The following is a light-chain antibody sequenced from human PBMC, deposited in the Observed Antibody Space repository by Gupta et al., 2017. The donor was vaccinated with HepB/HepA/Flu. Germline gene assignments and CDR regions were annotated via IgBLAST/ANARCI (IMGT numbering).Light chain of an antibody. CDR2: AAS. V-gene: IGKV1-39*01. Sequence: DIQMTQSPSSLSASVGDRVTITCRASQSISSYLNWYQQKPGKAPKLLIYAASSLQSGVPSRSSGSGSGTDFTLTISSLQPEDFATYYCQQSYSTLCSFGQGTKLEIK. CDR3: QQSYSTLCS. J-gene: IGKJ2*04. CDR1: QSISSY.